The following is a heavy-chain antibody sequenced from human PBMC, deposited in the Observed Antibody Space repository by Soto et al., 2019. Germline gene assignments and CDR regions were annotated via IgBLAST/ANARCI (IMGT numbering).Heavy chain of an antibody. CDR2: IKSNTDGGTT. CDR3: ATMGSY. J-gene: IGHJ4*02. D-gene: IGHD3-10*01. V-gene: IGHV3-15*07. Sequence: EVQLVESGGGLVKPGGSLRLSCAASGFAFSKAWMNWVRQAPGKGLEWVGHIKSNTDGGTTDYAAPVKGRFTISRDDSKNTLYLQMNSLKTEDTAMYYWATMGSYWGQGSLVTVSS. CDR1: GFAFSKAW.